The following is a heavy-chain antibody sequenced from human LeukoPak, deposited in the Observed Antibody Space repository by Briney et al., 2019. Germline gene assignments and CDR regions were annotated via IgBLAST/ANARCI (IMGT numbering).Heavy chain of an antibody. CDR3: ARGGDTRIVVGDPFDF. CDR1: GYTFIHYG. J-gene: IGHJ4*02. CDR2: ISAYNGNT. D-gene: IGHD3-22*01. V-gene: IGHV1-18*01. Sequence: ASVKVSCKASGYTFIHYGITWVRQAPGQGLEWMGWISAYNGNTNYAQNFQGRVTMTTDASTNIAYMDLRGLRSEDSAVYYCARGGDTRIVVGDPFDFWGQGTLVTVSS.